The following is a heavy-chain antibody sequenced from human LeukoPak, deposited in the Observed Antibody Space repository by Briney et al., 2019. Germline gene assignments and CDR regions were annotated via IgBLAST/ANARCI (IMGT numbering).Heavy chain of an antibody. CDR3: ARGRESLAAASYYGMDA. V-gene: IGHV1-2*04. Sequence: ASVKVSCKASGYTFTGYYMHWVRQAPGQGLEWMGWINPNSGGTNYAQKFQGWVTMTRDTSISTAYMELSRLRSDDTAVYYCARGRESLAAASYYGMDAWGQGTTVTVSS. CDR2: INPNSGGT. D-gene: IGHD6-13*01. J-gene: IGHJ6*02. CDR1: GYTFTGYY.